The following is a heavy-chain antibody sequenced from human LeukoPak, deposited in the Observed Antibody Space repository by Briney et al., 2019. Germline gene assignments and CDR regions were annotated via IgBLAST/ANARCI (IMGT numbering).Heavy chain of an antibody. Sequence: ASVKVSCKASGYSFTGYNIHWVRQAPGQVLEWMGWMIPNSGDTNTAQEFQGRVAMTRDTSINTAYMELTGLRSDDTAIYYCARADSGTYSINYWGQGTLVTVFS. J-gene: IGHJ4*02. CDR1: GYSFTGYN. V-gene: IGHV1-2*02. CDR3: ARADSGTYSINY. CDR2: MIPNSGDT. D-gene: IGHD1-26*01.